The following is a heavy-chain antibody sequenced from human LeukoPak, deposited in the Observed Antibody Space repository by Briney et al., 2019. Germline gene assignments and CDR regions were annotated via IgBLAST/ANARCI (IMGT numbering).Heavy chain of an antibody. D-gene: IGHD3-16*02. CDR3: ARHIVGEQNFDY. Sequence: GGSLRLSCAASGFTFGAYWMSWFRQAPGRGPEWVASIKDDGSAQFYVDSLEGRFTISRDNAKNTLYLQMDTMRVEDTAVYYCARHIVGEQNFDYWSQGTLVTVSS. CDR2: IKDDGSAQ. CDR1: GFTFGAYW. J-gene: IGHJ4*02. V-gene: IGHV3-7*01.